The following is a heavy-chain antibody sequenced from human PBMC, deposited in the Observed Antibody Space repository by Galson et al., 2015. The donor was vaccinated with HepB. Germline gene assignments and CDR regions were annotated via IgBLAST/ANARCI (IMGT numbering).Heavy chain of an antibody. CDR1: GGSISSYY. J-gene: IGHJ6*03. D-gene: IGHD3-3*01. CDR2: IYTSGST. CDR3: ARDLKGGAGESYDFSRLGYYDMDG. Sequence: ETLSLTCTVSGGSISSYYWSWLRQPAGKGLEWIGRIYTSGSTNYNPSLKSRVTMSVDTSKNQFSLKLSSVTAADTAVYYCARDLKGGAGESYDFSRLGYYDMDGWGKGTTVTVSS. V-gene: IGHV4-4*07.